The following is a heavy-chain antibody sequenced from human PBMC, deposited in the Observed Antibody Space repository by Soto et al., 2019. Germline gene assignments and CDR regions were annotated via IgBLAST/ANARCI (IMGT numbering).Heavy chain of an antibody. CDR3: VRVGSRDAYNYVLDK. V-gene: IGHV1-69*06. J-gene: IGHJ4*02. D-gene: IGHD5-18*01. Sequence: QVQLVQSGPEVKKPGASVKVSCTASGGIFSNFAVSWVRQAPGQGLEWMGGIITILATPKYAQKFQGRVTIAAVKNIAYMDLSSLTSEDTAVYYCVRVGSRDAYNYVLDKWGQGTLVTVSS. CDR2: IITILATP. CDR1: GGIFSNFA.